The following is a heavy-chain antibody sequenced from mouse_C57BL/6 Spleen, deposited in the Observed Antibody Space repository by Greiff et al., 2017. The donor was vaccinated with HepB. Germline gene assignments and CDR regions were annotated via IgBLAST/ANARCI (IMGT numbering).Heavy chain of an antibody. CDR1: GYTFTSYW. CDR2: IYPGNSDT. Sequence: VHVKQSGTVLARPGASVKMSCKTSGYTFTSYWMHWVKQRPGQGLEWIGAIYPGNSDTSYNQKFKGKAKLTAVTSASTAYMELSSLTNEDSAVYYCTRNLYYDYPWFAYWGQGTLVTVSA. J-gene: IGHJ3*01. V-gene: IGHV1-5*01. D-gene: IGHD2-4*01. CDR3: TRNLYYDYPWFAY.